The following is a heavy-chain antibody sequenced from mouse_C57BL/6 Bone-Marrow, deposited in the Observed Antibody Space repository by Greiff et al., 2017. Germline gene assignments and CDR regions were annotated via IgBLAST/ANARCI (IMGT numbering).Heavy chain of an antibody. CDR1: GYSITSGYY. CDR3: ARGDDYAMDY. V-gene: IGHV3-6*01. Sequence: EVKLVESGPGLVKPSQSLSLTCSVTGYSITSGYYWNWIRQFPGNKLEWMGYISYAGSNNYNPSLKNLISITRDPSKNPCCLKLNSVTTEDTATEYCARGDDYAMDYGGQGTSVTVSA. CDR2: ISYAGSN. J-gene: IGHJ4*01.